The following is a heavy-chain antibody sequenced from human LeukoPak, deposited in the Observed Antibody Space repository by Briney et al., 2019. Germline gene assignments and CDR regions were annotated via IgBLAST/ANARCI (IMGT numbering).Heavy chain of an antibody. CDR1: GFTFNNYA. CDR3: ARDYADYVGYFFFDY. V-gene: IGHV3-23*01. D-gene: IGHD4-17*01. J-gene: IGHJ4*02. CDR2: ISGGGETT. Sequence: GGSLRLSCAASGFTFNNYAMNWVRQAAWKGLECVSSISGGGETTYYADSAKGRFTISRDNSQNTLYLQMNSLRAEDTAVYYCARDYADYVGYFFFDYWGQGTLVTVSS.